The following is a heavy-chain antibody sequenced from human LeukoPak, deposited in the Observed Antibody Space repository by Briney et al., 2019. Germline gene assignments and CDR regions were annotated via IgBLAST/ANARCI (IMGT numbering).Heavy chain of an antibody. V-gene: IGHV1-69*06. J-gene: IGHJ5*02. CDR3: ARRSGLWWVRGEEQARGWFDP. Sequence: ASVKVSCKASGGTFSSYAISWVRQAPGQGLEWMGGIIPIFGTANYAQKFQGRVTITADKSTSTAYMELSSLRSEDTAVYYCARRSGLWWVRGEEQARGWFDPWGQGTLVTVSS. CDR1: GGTFSSYA. D-gene: IGHD3-10*01. CDR2: IIPIFGTA.